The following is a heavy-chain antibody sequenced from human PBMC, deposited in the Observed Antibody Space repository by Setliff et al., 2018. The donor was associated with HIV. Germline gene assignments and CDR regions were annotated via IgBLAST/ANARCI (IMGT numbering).Heavy chain of an antibody. CDR1: NGSFSGYY. CDR3: ARGWGLTYYDYEWGNYHYRYAMEV. CDR2: INHSAST. V-gene: IGHV4-34*01. D-gene: IGHD3-16*02. Sequence: PSETLSLTCAVYNGSFSGYYWTWIRQPPGKGLEWIGEINHSASTNYNPSLKSRVTISVDTSKNQFSLRLTSMTVADTAVYYCARGWGLTYYDYEWGNYHYRYAMEVWGQGTTVTVSS. J-gene: IGHJ6*02.